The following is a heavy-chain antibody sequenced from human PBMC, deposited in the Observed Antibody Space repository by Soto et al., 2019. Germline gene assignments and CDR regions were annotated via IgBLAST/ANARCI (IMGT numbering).Heavy chain of an antibody. J-gene: IGHJ6*02. V-gene: IGHV4-61*01. CDR2: IYYSGST. CDR1: GGSVSSGSHY. D-gene: IGHD6-6*01. Sequence: SETLSLTCTVSGGSVSSGSHYWSWIRQPPGKGLEWIGYIYYSGSTNYNPSLKSRVTISVDTSKNQFSLKLSSVTAADTAVYYCARDRDSSSHYYYGMDVRGQGTKVTVSS. CDR3: ARDRDSSSHYYYGMDV.